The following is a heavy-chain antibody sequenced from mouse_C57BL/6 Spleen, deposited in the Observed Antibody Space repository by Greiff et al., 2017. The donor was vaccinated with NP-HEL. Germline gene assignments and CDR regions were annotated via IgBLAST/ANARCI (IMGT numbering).Heavy chain of an antibody. Sequence: QVQLQQPGAELVRPGTSVKLSCKASGYTFTSYWMHWVKQRPGQGLEWIGVIDPSDSYTNYNQKFKGKATLTVDTSSSTASMQLSSLTSEDSAVYYCAGSSYLAWFAYWGQGTLVTVSA. D-gene: IGHD1-1*01. CDR2: IDPSDSYT. V-gene: IGHV1-59*01. CDR1: GYTFTSYW. J-gene: IGHJ3*01. CDR3: AGSSYLAWFAY.